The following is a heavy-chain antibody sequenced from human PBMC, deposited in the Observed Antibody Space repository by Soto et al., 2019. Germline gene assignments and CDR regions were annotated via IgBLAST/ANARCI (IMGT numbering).Heavy chain of an antibody. J-gene: IGHJ4*02. V-gene: IGHV1-69*13. CDR1: GGTFSRYA. CDR3: ARKFNYESSGYYYAY. D-gene: IGHD3-22*01. CDR2: ITPMFGTA. Sequence: SVKVSCKASGGTFSRYAISWVRQAPGQGLEWMGGITPMFGTANYAQKFQGRVTITADESTSTAYMELSSLRSEDTALYYCARKFNYESSGYYYAYWGQGTPVPVSS.